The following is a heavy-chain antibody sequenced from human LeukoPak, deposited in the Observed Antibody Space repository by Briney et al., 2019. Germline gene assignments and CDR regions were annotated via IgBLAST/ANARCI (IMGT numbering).Heavy chain of an antibody. CDR2: IYGGGNT. J-gene: IGHJ4*02. D-gene: IGHD4-23*01. CDR3: ARRGDGGRSFDY. CDR1: GFTVSGSY. Sequence: GGSLRLSCAASGFTVSGSYMDWVRQAPGKGLEWVSLIYGGGNTYYADSVKGRFTISRDNSKNTLYLQMNSLRAEDTAVYYCARRGDGGRSFDYWGQGTLVTVSS. V-gene: IGHV3-53*01.